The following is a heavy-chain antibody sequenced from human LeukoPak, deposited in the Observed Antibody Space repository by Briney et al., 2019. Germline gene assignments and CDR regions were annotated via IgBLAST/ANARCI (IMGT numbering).Heavy chain of an antibody. CDR2: INTGNGDS. CDR1: GYTFTSYA. V-gene: IGHV1-3*04. D-gene: IGHD3-3*01. Sequence: GASVKVSCKASGYTFTSYAMHWVRQAPGQMLEWMGWINTGNGDSKYSQKFQGRVTMTRDTSTSTVYMGLSSLRSEDTAVYYCARSYYDFWSGYYDGVSYYYYGMDVWGQGTTVTVSS. J-gene: IGHJ6*02. CDR3: ARSYYDFWSGYYDGVSYYYYGMDV.